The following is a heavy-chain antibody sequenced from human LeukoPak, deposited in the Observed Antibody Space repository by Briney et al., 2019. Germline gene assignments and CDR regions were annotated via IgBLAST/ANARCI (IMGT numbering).Heavy chain of an antibody. V-gene: IGHV1-69*04. CDR1: GYTFTSYD. J-gene: IGHJ4*02. CDR2: IIPILGIA. D-gene: IGHD6-13*01. Sequence: ASVKVSCKASGYTFTSYDINWVRQATGQGLEWMGRIIPILGIANYAQKFQGRVTITADKSTSTAYMELSSLRSEDTAVYYCARGVLAQQLNYWGQGTLVTVSS. CDR3: ARGVLAQQLNY.